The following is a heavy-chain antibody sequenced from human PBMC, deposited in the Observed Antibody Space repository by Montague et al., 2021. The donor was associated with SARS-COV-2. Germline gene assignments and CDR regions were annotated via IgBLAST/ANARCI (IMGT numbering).Heavy chain of an antibody. CDR3: ARGYCSGSGCYYYYGMDV. CDR1: GGSFSGYY. V-gene: IGHV4-34*01. J-gene: IGHJ6*02. CDR2: TNDSGRT. D-gene: IGHD2-15*01. Sequence: SETLSLTCAVYGGSFSGYYWSWIRQPPGRGLEWIGETNDSGRTNYYPSLKGRVTISVDTSKNQFSLRLSSVTAAETAVYYCARGYCSGSGCYYYYGMDVWGQGTTVTVSS.